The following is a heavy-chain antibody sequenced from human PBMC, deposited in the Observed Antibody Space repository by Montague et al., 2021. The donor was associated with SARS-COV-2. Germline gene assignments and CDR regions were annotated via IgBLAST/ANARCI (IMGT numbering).Heavy chain of an antibody. CDR2: IFHNGRT. V-gene: IGHV4-61*08. Sequence: SETLSLTCNVSGDSVTSNDYYWSWLRQPPGRGLEWTAYIFHNGRTFYNPSLKSRVSISVDTSTNQFSLKLTSVSGADTALYFCARKLPYSTVFTVVTHFDFWGQGTLVTVSS. D-gene: IGHD2-8*02. CDR3: ARKLPYSTVFTVVTHFDF. CDR1: GDSVTSNDYY. J-gene: IGHJ4*01.